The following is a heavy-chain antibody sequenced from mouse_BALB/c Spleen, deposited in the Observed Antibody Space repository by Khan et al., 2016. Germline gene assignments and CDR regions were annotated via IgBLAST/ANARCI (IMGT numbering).Heavy chain of an antibody. J-gene: IGHJ2*01. CDR1: GYSITSDYA. Sequence: EVQLQESGPGLVKPSQSLSLTCTVTGYSITSDYAWNWIRQFPGNKLEWMGYISYSGSTSYNPSLNSRISITRDTSKNQFFLQLNAVATEDTATNYCARGGDYWGQGTTLTVSS. CDR3: ARGGDY. CDR2: ISYSGST. V-gene: IGHV3-2*02.